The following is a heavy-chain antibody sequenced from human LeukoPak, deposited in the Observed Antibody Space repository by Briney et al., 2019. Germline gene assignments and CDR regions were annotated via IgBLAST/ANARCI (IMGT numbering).Heavy chain of an antibody. CDR3: ARDSRQWLVEWYFDL. J-gene: IGHJ2*01. CDR1: GFTFSSYS. V-gene: IGHV3-21*01. D-gene: IGHD6-19*01. CDR2: ISSSSSYI. Sequence: GGSLRLSCAASGFTFSSYSMNWVRQAPGKGLEWVSSISSSSSYIYYADSVKGRFTISRDNAKNSLYLQMNSLRAEDTAVYYCARDSRQWLVEWYFDLWGRGTLVTVSS.